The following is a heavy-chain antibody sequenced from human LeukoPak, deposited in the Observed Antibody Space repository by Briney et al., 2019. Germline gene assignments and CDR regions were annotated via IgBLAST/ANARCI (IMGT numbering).Heavy chain of an antibody. CDR3: ARLAYCSNDVCYSNYYYSMDV. D-gene: IGHD2-8*01. V-gene: IGHV5-51*01. J-gene: IGHJ6*03. CDR2: IYPDDSDI. CDR1: GYTFSSYW. Sequence: GESLKISCKGSGYTFSSYWIGWVRQMPGKGLEWMGIIYPDDSDIRYSPSFQGQVTISADKSISTAYLQWSSLKASDTAMYYCARLAYCSNDVCYSNYYYSMDVWGKGTTVTVSS.